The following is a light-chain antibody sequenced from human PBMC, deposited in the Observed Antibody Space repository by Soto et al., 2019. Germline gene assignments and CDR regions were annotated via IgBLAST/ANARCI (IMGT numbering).Light chain of an antibody. V-gene: IGLV2-23*01. J-gene: IGLJ3*02. Sequence: QSVLTQPASVSGSPGQSITISCTGTSSDAGNYNFVSWYQQHPGKAPKVIIYEDSTRPSGVSNRISGSKSGNTASLTISGLQAEDDADYYCCSYAGSSTSWVFGGGTKLTVL. CDR2: EDS. CDR1: SSDAGNYNF. CDR3: CSYAGSSTSWV.